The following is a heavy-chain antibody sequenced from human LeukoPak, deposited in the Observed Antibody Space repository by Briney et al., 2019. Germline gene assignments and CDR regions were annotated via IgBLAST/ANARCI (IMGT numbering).Heavy chain of an antibody. CDR2: IYYSGST. D-gene: IGHD3-10*01. CDR1: GGSISSSSYY. Sequence: SETLSLTCTVSGGSISSSSYYWGWIRQPPGKGLEWIGSIYYSGSTYYNPSLKSRVTISVDTSKNQFSLKLSSVTAADTAVYYCARLGGYGSGSLDYWGQGTLVTVSS. CDR3: ARLGGYGSGSLDY. J-gene: IGHJ4*02. V-gene: IGHV4-39*01.